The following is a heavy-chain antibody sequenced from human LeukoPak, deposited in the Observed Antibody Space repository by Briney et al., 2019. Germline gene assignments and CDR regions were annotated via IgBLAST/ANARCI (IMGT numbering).Heavy chain of an antibody. J-gene: IGHJ6*02. CDR1: GGSFSGYY. Sequence: SETLSLTCAVYGGSFSGYYWSWIRQPPGKGLEWIGEINHSGSTNYNPSLKSRVTISVDTSKNQFSLKLSSVTAADTAVYYCARGLIAARPYYYYGMDVWGQGTTVTVSS. D-gene: IGHD6-6*01. CDR3: ARGLIAARPYYYYGMDV. CDR2: INHSGST. V-gene: IGHV4-34*01.